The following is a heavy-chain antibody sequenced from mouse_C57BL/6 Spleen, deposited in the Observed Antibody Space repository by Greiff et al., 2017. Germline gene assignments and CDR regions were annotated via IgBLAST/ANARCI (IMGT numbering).Heavy chain of an antibody. CDR2: IYPGDGDT. J-gene: IGHJ1*03. V-gene: IGHV1-82*01. D-gene: IGHD1-1*01. CDR1: GYAFSSSW. Sequence: QVQLQQSGPELVKPGASVKISCKASGYAFSSSWMNWVKQRPGKGLEWIGRIYPGDGDTNYNGKFKGKATLTADKSSSTAYMQLSSLTSEDSAVYFCARSYYYGSSYWWYFDVWGTGTTVTVSS. CDR3: ARSYYYGSSYWWYFDV.